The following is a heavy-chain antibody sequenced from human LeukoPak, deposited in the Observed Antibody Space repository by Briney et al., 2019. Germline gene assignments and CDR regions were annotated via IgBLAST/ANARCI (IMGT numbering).Heavy chain of an antibody. J-gene: IGHJ4*02. CDR2: ISSSSSTI. D-gene: IGHD2-2*01. Sequence: PGGSLRLSCAASGFTFSSYSMNWVRQAPGKGLEWVSYISSSSSTIYYADSVKGRFTISRDNAKNSLYLQMNSLRAEDTAVYYCARDLRVVPAAIWDIDYWGQGTLVTVSS. V-gene: IGHV3-48*01. CDR1: GFTFSSYS. CDR3: ARDLRVVPAAIWDIDY.